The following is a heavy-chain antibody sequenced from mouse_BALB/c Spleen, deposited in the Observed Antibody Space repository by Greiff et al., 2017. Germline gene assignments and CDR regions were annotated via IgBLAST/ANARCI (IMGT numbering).Heavy chain of an antibody. V-gene: IGHV1-5*01. Sequence: EVQLQQSGTVLARPGASVKMSCKASGYTFTSYWMHWVKQRPGQGLEWIGAIYPGNSDTSYNQKFKGKAKLTAVTSTSTAYMELSSLTNEDSAVYYCTRQLGPLYYYAMDYWGQGTSVTVSS. CDR3: TRQLGPLYYYAMDY. CDR1: GYTFTSYW. CDR2: IYPGNSDT. D-gene: IGHD3-1*01. J-gene: IGHJ4*01.